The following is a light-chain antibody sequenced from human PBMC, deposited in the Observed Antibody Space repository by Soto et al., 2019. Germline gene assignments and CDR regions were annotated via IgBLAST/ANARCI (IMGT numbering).Light chain of an antibody. V-gene: IGKV3-20*01. CDR1: QSVSSSY. J-gene: IGKJ1*01. CDR3: QQYDTSPRT. Sequence: EIVLTQSPGTLSLSPGERATLSCRASQSVSSSYLAWYQQKPGQAPRLLIYGASSRATGIPARFSGSGSGTEFTLTISRLEPEDFAVYYCQQYDTSPRTFGQGTKVDI. CDR2: GAS.